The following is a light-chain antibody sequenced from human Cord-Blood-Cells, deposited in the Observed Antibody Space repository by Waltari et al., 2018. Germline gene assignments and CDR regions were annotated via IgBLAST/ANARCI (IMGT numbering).Light chain of an antibody. Sequence: DIQMTQSPSSLSASVGDRVTITGRASQSISSYLNWYQQKPGKAPKLLIYAASSLQSGVPSRFSGSGSGTDFTLTISSLQPEDFATYYCQQSYSTPFTFGPGTKVAIK. V-gene: IGKV1-39*01. CDR3: QQSYSTPFT. J-gene: IGKJ3*01. CDR2: AAS. CDR1: QSISSY.